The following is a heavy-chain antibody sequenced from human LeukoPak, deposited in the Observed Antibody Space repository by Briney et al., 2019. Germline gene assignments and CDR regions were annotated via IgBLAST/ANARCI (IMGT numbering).Heavy chain of an antibody. CDR1: GFTFSSYE. J-gene: IGHJ4*02. CDR2: INSDGSII. CDR3: ARMDRVVTAIPDFHY. Sequence: GGSLRLSCAASGFTFSSYEMNWVRQAPGKGLEWVSYINSDGSIIYYADSEKGRFTISRDNGKNSLYLQMNSLRADDTAVYYCARMDRVVTAIPDFHYWGQGTLVTVSS. D-gene: IGHD2-21*02. V-gene: IGHV3-48*03.